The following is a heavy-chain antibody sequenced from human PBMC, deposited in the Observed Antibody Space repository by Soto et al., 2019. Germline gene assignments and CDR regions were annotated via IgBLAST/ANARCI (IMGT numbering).Heavy chain of an antibody. V-gene: IGHV4-4*07. CDR2: IYSSGKT. D-gene: IGHD2-2*01. CDR1: GGSLNNYN. CDR3: ARERTYQMFGDDALDF. J-gene: IGHJ3*01. Sequence: PSETLSLTCTVSGGSLNNYNWNWIRQSAGTGLEWTGRIYSSGKTYYNPSLKSRVTLSLDMLNNQISLKVTSVTAADTAMYYCARERTYQMFGDDALDFWGLGTMVTVSS.